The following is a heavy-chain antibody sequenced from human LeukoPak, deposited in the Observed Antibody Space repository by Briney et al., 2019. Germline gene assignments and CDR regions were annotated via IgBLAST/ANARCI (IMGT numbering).Heavy chain of an antibody. D-gene: IGHD3-22*01. J-gene: IGHJ4*02. Sequence: ASVKVSCKASGGTFSSYAISWVRQAPGQRLEWMGWINAGNGNTKYSQKFQGRVTITRDTSASTAYMELSSLRSEDTAVYYCARTYYYDSSVDYWGQGTLVTVSS. V-gene: IGHV1-3*01. CDR3: ARTYYYDSSVDY. CDR2: INAGNGNT. CDR1: GGTFSSYA.